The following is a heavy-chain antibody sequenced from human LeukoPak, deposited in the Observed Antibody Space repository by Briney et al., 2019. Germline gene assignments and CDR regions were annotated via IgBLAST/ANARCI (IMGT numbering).Heavy chain of an antibody. J-gene: IGHJ3*02. D-gene: IGHD1-26*01. CDR3: ARHGGSLDAFDI. CDR1: GGSISSSSYY. Sequence: PSETLSLTCTVSGGSISSSSYYWGWIRQPPGKGLEWIGSIYYSGSTYYNPSLKSRVTISVDTSKNQFSLKLSSVTAADTAVYYCARHGGSLDAFDIWGQGTMVTVSS. CDR2: IYYSGST. V-gene: IGHV4-39*01.